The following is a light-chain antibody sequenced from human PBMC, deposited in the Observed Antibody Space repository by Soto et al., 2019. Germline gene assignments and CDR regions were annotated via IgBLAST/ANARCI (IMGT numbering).Light chain of an antibody. CDR3: CSFTSSRTHV. V-gene: IGLV2-23*02. J-gene: IGLJ1*01. Sequence: QSPLSQPAAVSGCPVRSITVCWGGGRSEFCGYEFVSLEQDRPGKVPTLSIYELDKRPSGVSHRCSGSKSGNTACLRISGLQDEDEAHYYCCSFTSSRTHVFGTGTTATVL. CDR1: RSEFCGYEF. CDR2: ELD.